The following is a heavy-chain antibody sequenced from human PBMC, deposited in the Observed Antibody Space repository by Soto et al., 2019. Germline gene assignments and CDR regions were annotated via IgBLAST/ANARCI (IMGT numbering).Heavy chain of an antibody. D-gene: IGHD6-6*01. CDR2: IYSGGST. V-gene: IGHV3-53*01. J-gene: IGHJ5*02. CDR1: GFTVSSTY. CDR3: ARANKPYSSSSYWFAP. Sequence: EVQLVESGGGLIQPGGSLRLSCAASGFTVSSTYMSWSRQAPGKGLGWVSFIYSGGSTYYADSVKGRFPIPRDNSKNPLYLQINSLRPEDTAVYYCARANKPYSSSSYWFAPGGQGTLVTVSS.